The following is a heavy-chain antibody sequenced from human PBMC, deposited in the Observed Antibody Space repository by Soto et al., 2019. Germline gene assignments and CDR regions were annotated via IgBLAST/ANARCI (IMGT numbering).Heavy chain of an antibody. Sequence: GGSLRLSCAVSGFTSDYYGMHWVRQAPGKGLEWVSGIIWIPGHTGYADSVRGRFTISRDNAKRSLYLQMDSPRLDDTAVYYCVKDLVPGGADFWGQGIQVTVSS. CDR2: IIWIPGHT. V-gene: IGHV3-9*02. CDR3: VKDLVPGGADF. CDR1: GFTSDYYG. J-gene: IGHJ4*02. D-gene: IGHD3-16*01.